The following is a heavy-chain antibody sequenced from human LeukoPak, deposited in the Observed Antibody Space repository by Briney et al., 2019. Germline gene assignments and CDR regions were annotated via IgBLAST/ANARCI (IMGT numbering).Heavy chain of an antibody. CDR1: GYMFTRHY. Sequence: GASVKVSCKATGYMFTRHYIHWVRQAPGQGLEWMGIITPRDGSTNYAQKFQGRVTMTRDTSTSTVYMELSSLRSEDTAVYYCARDYGSGSYYNVLGETGFDYWGQGTLVTVSS. CDR2: ITPRDGST. D-gene: IGHD3-10*01. J-gene: IGHJ4*02. CDR3: ARDYGSGSYYNVLGETGFDY. V-gene: IGHV1-46*01.